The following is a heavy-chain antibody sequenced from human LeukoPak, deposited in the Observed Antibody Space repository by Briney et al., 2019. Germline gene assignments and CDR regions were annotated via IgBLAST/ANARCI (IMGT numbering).Heavy chain of an antibody. CDR1: GFTFSSYG. Sequence: PGRSLRLSCAASGFTFSSYGMHWVRQAPGKGLEWVAAIWYDGSNKYYADSVKGRFTISRDNSKNTLYLQMNSLRAEDTAVYYCARDMEGYCSGGSCYMYFWGQGTLVTVSS. CDR3: ARDMEGYCSGGSCYMYF. V-gene: IGHV3-33*01. CDR2: IWYDGSNK. J-gene: IGHJ4*02. D-gene: IGHD2-15*01.